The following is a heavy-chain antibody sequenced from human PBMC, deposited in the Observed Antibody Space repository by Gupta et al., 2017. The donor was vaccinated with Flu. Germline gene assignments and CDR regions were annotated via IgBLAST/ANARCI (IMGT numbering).Heavy chain of an antibody. CDR1: GGSISSGSYY. V-gene: IGHV4-61*02. CDR3: ARGPSDYCSSTSCYTDYYYGMDV. Sequence: QVQLQESGPGLVKPSQTLSLTCTVSGGSISSGSYYWSWIRQPAGKGLEWIGRIYTSGSTNYNPSLKSRVTISVDTSKNQFSLKLSSVTAADTAVYYCARGPSDYCSSTSCYTDYYYGMDVWGQGTTVTVSS. CDR2: IYTSGST. D-gene: IGHD2-2*02. J-gene: IGHJ6*02.